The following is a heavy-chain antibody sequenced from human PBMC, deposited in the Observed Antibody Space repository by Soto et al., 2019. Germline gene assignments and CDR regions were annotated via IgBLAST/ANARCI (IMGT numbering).Heavy chain of an antibody. J-gene: IGHJ4*02. D-gene: IGHD3-22*01. CDR2: ISSSAGTK. CDR1: GFTFSIYE. CDR3: ARGPYDSSGPGDY. V-gene: IGHV3-48*03. Sequence: GGSLRLSCAASGFTFSIYEMNWVRQAPGKGLEWVSYISSSAGTKYHADSVKGRFTISRDNAKNSLYLQMNSLRADDTALYYCARGPYDSSGPGDYWGQGTRVTVSS.